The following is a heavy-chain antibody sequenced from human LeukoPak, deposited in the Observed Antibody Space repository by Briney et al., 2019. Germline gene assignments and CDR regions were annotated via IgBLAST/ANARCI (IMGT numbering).Heavy chain of an antibody. J-gene: IGHJ4*02. Sequence: PGGSLRLSCAASGFMFNSFGMHWVRHAPGKGLEWVAFIRHDGSEEYYADSVKGRFTLSRDNSQSTLYLQMNSLSTGDTAIYYCAKQIDGSGTFLYPKYFDFWGQGTLVTVSS. CDR3: AKQIDGSGTFLYPKYFDF. V-gene: IGHV3-30*02. CDR1: GFMFNSFG. CDR2: IRHDGSEE. D-gene: IGHD3-10*01.